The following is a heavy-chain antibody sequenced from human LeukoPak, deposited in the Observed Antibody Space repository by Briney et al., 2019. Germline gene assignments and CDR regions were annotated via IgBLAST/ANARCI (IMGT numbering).Heavy chain of an antibody. J-gene: IGHJ4*02. V-gene: IGHV4-4*07. CDR1: GGSISSYY. CDR3: AREVGQYSSGWLSSEFYFDY. D-gene: IGHD6-19*01. CDR2: IYSSGST. Sequence: PSETLSLTCTVSGGSISSYYWSWIRQPAGKGLEWIGRIYSSGSTNYNPSLKSRVTMSVDTSKNQFSLNPSSVTAADTAVYYCAREVGQYSSGWLSSEFYFDYWGQGTLVTVSS.